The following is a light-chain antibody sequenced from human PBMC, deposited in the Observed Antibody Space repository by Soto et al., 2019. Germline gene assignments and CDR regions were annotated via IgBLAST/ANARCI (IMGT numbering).Light chain of an antibody. CDR1: QSVLYSSNNKNY. V-gene: IGKV4-1*01. J-gene: IGKJ3*01. CDR2: LAS. Sequence: DIVMTQSPDSLAVSLGERATINCKSSQSVLYSSNNKNYLAWYQQKPGQPPNLLIYLASTRESGVPDRFSGSGSGTDFTLTISSLQAEDVAVYYCQQYYSTPSFGPGTKVDIK. CDR3: QQYYSTPS.